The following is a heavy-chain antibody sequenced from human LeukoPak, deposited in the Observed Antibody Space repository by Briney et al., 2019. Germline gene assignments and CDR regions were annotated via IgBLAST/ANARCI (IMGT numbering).Heavy chain of an antibody. Sequence: PGGSLRLSCAASGFSFSDYSMSWMRQDPGKGLEWLSYISRSGTTTYYADSVKGRFTISRDNAKKSLYLQMNSLRDEDTAVYYCARDTLLYADSPDAFDMWGQGTMVTVSS. CDR2: ISRSGTTT. J-gene: IGHJ3*02. V-gene: IGHV3-11*04. CDR3: ARDTLLYADSPDAFDM. CDR1: GFSFSDYS. D-gene: IGHD4-17*01.